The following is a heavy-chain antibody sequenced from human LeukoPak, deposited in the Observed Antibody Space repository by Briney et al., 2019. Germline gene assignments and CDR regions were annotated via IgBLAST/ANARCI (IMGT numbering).Heavy chain of an antibody. J-gene: IGHJ4*02. D-gene: IGHD3-10*01. CDR1: GFTFSSYW. CDR2: ISTDGSST. Sequence: GGFLRLSCAASGFTFSSYWMHWVRQAPGEGLVWVSRISTDGSSTSYADSVKGRFTISRDNAKNTLYLQMNSLRAEDTAVYYCARVRVGAYDFEYWGQGALVTVSS. V-gene: IGHV3-74*01. CDR3: ARVRVGAYDFEY.